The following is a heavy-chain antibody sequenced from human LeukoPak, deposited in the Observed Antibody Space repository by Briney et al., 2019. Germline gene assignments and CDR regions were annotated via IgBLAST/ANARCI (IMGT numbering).Heavy chain of an antibody. CDR1: GFTFSSFV. CDR3: ARETGDVLLGAFDI. CDR2: IWYDESNE. D-gene: IGHD3-10*01. J-gene: IGHJ3*02. V-gene: IGHV3-33*01. Sequence: GGSLRLSCAASGFTFSSFVMHWVRQAPGKGLEWVAVIWYDESNEYYADSVKGRFTISRDNSKNTLYLQMNSLRAEDTAVYYCARETGDVLLGAFDIWGQGTMVTVSS.